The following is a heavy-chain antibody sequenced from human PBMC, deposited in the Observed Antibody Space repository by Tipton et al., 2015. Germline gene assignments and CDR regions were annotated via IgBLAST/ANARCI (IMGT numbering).Heavy chain of an antibody. Sequence: GLVKPSQTLSLTCAISGDSVSTNRAAWNWIRQSPSRGLEWLGRTYYRSKWYNDYAVSVKRRITINPDTSKNQFSLRLSSVTAADTAVYYLARVPPYYDILTGHWGGYYYYAMDVWGQGTTVTVSS. CDR3: ARVPPYYDILTGHWGGYYYYAMDV. CDR2: TYYRSKWYN. V-gene: IGHV6-1*01. J-gene: IGHJ6*02. CDR1: GDSVSTNRAA. D-gene: IGHD3-9*01.